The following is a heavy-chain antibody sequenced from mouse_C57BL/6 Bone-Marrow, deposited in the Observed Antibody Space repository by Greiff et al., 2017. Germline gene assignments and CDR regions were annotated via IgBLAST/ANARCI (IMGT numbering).Heavy chain of an antibody. D-gene: IGHD2-2*01. Sequence: EVQLQQSGPELVKPGASVKISCKASGSTFTDYYMNWVKQSHGKSLEWIGDINPNNGGTSYNQKFKGKATLTVDKSSSTAYMELRSLTSEDSAVYYCARYAYDVPYAMDYWGQGTSVTVSS. CDR2: INPNNGGT. CDR1: GSTFTDYY. CDR3: ARYAYDVPYAMDY. V-gene: IGHV1-26*01. J-gene: IGHJ4*01.